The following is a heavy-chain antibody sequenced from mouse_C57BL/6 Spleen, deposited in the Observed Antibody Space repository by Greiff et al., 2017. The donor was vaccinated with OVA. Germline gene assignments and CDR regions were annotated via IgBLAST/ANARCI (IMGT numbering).Heavy chain of an antibody. CDR1: GYSITSGYD. CDR3: ARGDYYGSSEGDYAMDY. J-gene: IGHJ4*01. Sequence: EVKLKESGPGMVKPSQSLSLTCTVTGYSITSGYDWHWIRHFPGNKLEWMGYISYSGSTNYNPSLKSRISITHDTSKNHFFLKLNSVTTEDTATYYCARGDYYGSSEGDYAMDYWGQGTSVTVSS. CDR2: ISYSGST. D-gene: IGHD1-1*01. V-gene: IGHV3-1*01.